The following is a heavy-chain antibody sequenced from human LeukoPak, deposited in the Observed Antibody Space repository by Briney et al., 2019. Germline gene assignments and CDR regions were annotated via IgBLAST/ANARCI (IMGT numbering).Heavy chain of an antibody. V-gene: IGHV1-8*03. Sequence: VASVKVSCKTSGYTFTNYDINWVRQATGQGLEWMGWINPKSGRTGYAQKFQGRVTFTRNTSISTAYMELNNLRSDDTAVYYCASGAWAYSSSDYWGQGTLVTVSS. J-gene: IGHJ4*02. CDR1: GYTFTNYD. CDR3: ASGAWAYSSSDY. D-gene: IGHD6-13*01. CDR2: INPKSGRT.